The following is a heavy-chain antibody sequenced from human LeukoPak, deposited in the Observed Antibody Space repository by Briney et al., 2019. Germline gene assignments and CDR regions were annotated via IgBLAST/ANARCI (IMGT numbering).Heavy chain of an antibody. Sequence: SETLSLTCTVSGASISSYYWSWIRQPPGKGLEWIASRHYRGTTNYNPSLESRVTISVDTPGKQFFLKLSSVTAADTAVYYCAREGRGILGIDYWGQGTLVTVSS. CDR3: AREGRGILGIDY. CDR2: RHYRGTT. CDR1: GASISSYY. D-gene: IGHD1-26*01. V-gene: IGHV4-59*01. J-gene: IGHJ4*02.